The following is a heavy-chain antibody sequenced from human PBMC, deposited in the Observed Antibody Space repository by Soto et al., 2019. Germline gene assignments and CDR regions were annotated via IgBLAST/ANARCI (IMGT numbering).Heavy chain of an antibody. Sequence: PGGSLRLSCSTSGFTFEDYAVHWVRQSSRKGLEWVSFINADGSDGYYADSVKGRFTISRDNTKGSFYLQMDRLRLEDTAIYYCAKAKFYFDSSPFDSWGQGTQVTVSS. CDR2: INADGSDG. V-gene: IGHV3-43D*04. CDR1: GFTFEDYA. D-gene: IGHD1-26*01. J-gene: IGHJ4*02. CDR3: AKAKFYFDSSPFDS.